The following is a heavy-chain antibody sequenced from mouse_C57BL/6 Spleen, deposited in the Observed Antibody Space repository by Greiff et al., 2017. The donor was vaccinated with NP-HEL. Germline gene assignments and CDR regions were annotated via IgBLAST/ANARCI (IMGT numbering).Heavy chain of an antibody. CDR2: FYPGSGST. J-gene: IGHJ2*01. V-gene: IGHV1-62-2*01. CDR3: AREIPGDY. CDR1: GYTFTEYT. Sequence: VQLQQSGAELVKPGASVKLSCKASGYTFTEYTIHWVKQRSGQGLEWIGWFYPGSGSTNYNEKFKSKATLTVDTSSSTAYMQLSSLTSEDSAVYYCAREIPGDYWGQGTTLTVSS.